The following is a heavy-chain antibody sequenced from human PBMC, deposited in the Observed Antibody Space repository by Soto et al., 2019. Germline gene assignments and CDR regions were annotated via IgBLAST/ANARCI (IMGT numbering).Heavy chain of an antibody. CDR1: GGSISSGDYY. CDR3: ARVPTRLTGTNYYYGMDV. Sequence: SETLSLTGTVSGGSISSGDYYWSWIRQPPGKGLEWIGYIYYSGSTYYNPSLKSRVTISVDTSKNQFSLKLSSVTAADTAVYYCARVPTRLTGTNYYYGMDVWGQGTTVTVSS. D-gene: IGHD1-1*01. V-gene: IGHV4-30-4*01. CDR2: IYYSGST. J-gene: IGHJ6*02.